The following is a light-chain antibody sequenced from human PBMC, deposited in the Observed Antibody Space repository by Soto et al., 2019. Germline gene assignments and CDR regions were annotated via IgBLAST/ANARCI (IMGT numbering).Light chain of an antibody. CDR1: SGDVGSYNF. J-gene: IGLJ1*01. CDR2: EVS. Sequence: HSALTQPASVSWSTGQSITISCTRTSGDVGSYNFVSWYQPLQGKAPKLMIYEVSNRPSGVSNRFSGPKSGNTASLTISGIEAEDEADYYCRSYTTSHNYGFGSGTKVTVL. V-gene: IGLV2-14*01. CDR3: RSYTTSHNYG.